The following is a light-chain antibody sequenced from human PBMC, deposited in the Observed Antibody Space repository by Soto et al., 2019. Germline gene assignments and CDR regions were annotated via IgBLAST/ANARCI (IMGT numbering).Light chain of an antibody. V-gene: IGKV3-20*01. CDR2: GAS. CDR3: PQYGSSPLFT. CDR1: QSVSSSY. J-gene: IGKJ3*01. Sequence: EIVLTQSPGTLSLSPGERATLSCRASQSVSSSYLAWYQQKPGQAPRLLIYGASGRATGIPDRFSGSASGTDLTLTISRLEPEDFEVYYCPQYGSSPLFTFGPGTKVDIK.